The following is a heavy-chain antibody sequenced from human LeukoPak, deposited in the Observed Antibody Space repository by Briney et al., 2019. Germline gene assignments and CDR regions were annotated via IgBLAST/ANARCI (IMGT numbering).Heavy chain of an antibody. CDR3: AKSGGPMVRGVIMSY. J-gene: IGHJ4*02. D-gene: IGHD3-10*01. V-gene: IGHV3-23*01. CDR1: GFTFSSYA. Sequence: PGGSLRPSCAASGFTFSSYAMSWVRQAPGKGLEWVSAISGSGGSTYYADSVKGRFTISRDNSKNTLYLQMNSLRAEDTAVYYCAKSGGPMVRGVIMSYWGQGTLVTVSS. CDR2: ISGSGGST.